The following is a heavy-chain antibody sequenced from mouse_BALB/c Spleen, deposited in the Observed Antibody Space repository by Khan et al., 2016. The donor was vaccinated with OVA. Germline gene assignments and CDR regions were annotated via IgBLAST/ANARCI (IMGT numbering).Heavy chain of an antibody. CDR1: GFSLTSYG. CDR3: ARFYDPYYAMDY. D-gene: IGHD2-3*01. J-gene: IGHJ4*01. CDR2: IWAGEST. Sequence: QVQLKQSGPGLVAPSQSLSITCTVSGFSLTSYGVHWVRQPPGKGLEWLGVIWAGESTNYNSALISRLSISKDNSKSQVFLKLNSLQTDDTAMYFCARFYDPYYAMDYWGQGTSVTVSS. V-gene: IGHV2-9*02.